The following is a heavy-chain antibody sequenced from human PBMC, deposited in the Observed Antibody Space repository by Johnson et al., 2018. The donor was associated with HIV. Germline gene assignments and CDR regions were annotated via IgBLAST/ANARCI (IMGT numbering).Heavy chain of an antibody. V-gene: IGHV3-66*01. J-gene: IGHJ3*02. CDR1: GFTVSGNY. CDR3: ASSSPMDAFYI. Sequence: VQLVESGGGLVQPGGSLRLSCAASGFTVSGNYMNWVRQAPGKGLEWVSVIYSGGSTYYADSVKGRFTISRDNSKNTLYLQMNSLGAEDTAVYYCASSSPMDAFYIWGQGTMVTVSS. CDR2: IYSGGST.